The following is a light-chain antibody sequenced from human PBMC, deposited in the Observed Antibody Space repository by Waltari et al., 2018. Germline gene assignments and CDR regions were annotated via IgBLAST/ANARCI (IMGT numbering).Light chain of an antibody. CDR2: YKSDSDK. CDR3: AIGHSSGVL. J-gene: IGLJ2*01. Sequence: PMLTQPASLSASPGASASLTCTFSGGINVAGYHIFWYQQKPGSPPRYLLRYKSDSDKGQCSGVPSRFSGSNDASANTGILRIVGLQSEDEADYYCAIGHSSGVLFGGGTRLTVL. V-gene: IGLV5-45*01. CDR1: GGINVAGYH.